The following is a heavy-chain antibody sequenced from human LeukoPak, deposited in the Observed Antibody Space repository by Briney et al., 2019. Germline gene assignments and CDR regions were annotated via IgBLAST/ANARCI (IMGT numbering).Heavy chain of an antibody. CDR3: ARSCDSGSLDY. CDR1: RFTFSRYW. Sequence: GGPLRLSCAASRFTFSRYWMHWVRQAPGKGLVWVSRIDSDASSTSYADSVKGRFTISRDNAENTLYLQMNSLRAEDTAVYYCARSCDSGSLDYWGQGTLVTVSS. J-gene: IGHJ4*02. D-gene: IGHD3-10*01. V-gene: IGHV3-74*01. CDR2: IDSDASST.